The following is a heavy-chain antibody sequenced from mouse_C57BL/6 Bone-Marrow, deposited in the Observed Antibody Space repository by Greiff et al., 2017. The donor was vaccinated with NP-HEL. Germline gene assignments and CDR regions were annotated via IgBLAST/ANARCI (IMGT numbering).Heavy chain of an antibody. V-gene: IGHV1-69*01. Sequence: QVHVKQPGAELVMPGASVKLSCKASGYTFTSYWMHWVKQRPGQGLEWIGEIDPSDSYTNYNQKFKGKSTLTVDKSSSTAYMQLSSLTSEDSAVYYCARGATVVPTLYYFDYWGQGTTLTVSS. CDR1: GYTFTSYW. CDR3: ARGATVVPTLYYFDY. D-gene: IGHD1-1*01. CDR2: IDPSDSYT. J-gene: IGHJ2*01.